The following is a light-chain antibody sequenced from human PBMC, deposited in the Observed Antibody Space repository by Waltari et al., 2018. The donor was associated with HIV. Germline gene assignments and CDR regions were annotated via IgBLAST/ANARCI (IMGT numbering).Light chain of an antibody. CDR2: WAS. V-gene: IGKV4-1*01. J-gene: IGKJ1*01. CDR3: QQYYTSPQWT. CDR1: QSVLYSSNNKNY. Sequence: DIVMTQSPDSLVVSLGERATINCKSSQSVLYSSNNKNYLAWYQQKPGQPPKLLIYWASTRESGVPDRFSGSGSGTDFTLTISSLQADDVAVYFCQQYYTSPQWTFGQGTKVEIK.